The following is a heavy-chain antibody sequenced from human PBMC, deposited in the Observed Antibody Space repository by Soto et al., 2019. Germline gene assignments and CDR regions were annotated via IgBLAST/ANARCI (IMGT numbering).Heavy chain of an antibody. CDR3: VRVDDILTGYYFGFDY. CDR1: GGAFSGYY. V-gene: IGHV4-34*01. J-gene: IGHJ4*02. CDR2: INHSGST. Sequence: SETLSLTCAVYGGAFSGYYWSWIRQPPGKGLEWIGEINHSGSTNYNPSLKSRVTISVDASKYQFALKLSSVTVADSVLFFCVRVDDILTGYYFGFDYWGQGTLVTVSS. D-gene: IGHD3-9*01.